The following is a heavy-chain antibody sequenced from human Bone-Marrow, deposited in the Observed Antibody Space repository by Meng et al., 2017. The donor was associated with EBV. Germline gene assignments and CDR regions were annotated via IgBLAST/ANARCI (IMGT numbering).Heavy chain of an antibody. V-gene: IGHV1-2*02. D-gene: IGHD5-12*01. CDR3: AMGLATDFDY. CDR1: GNTVTGYY. Sequence: QVPVVQSGAEVKKPGASLKVSCKASGNTVTGYYIHWVRQAPGQGLEWVGWINPNSGGTNYAEKFQGRVTMTRDTSITTAFMELSSLKSDDTAVYYCAMGLATDFDYWGQGTLVTVSS. J-gene: IGHJ4*02. CDR2: INPNSGGT.